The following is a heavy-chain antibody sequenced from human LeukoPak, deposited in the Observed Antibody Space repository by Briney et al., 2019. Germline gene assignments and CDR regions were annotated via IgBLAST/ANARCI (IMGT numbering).Heavy chain of an antibody. V-gene: IGHV1-46*01. D-gene: IGHD4-17*01. CDR2: INPNGGIT. CDR1: GYTFTNYH. Sequence: GASVRVSCKASGYTFTNYHMHWVRQAPGQGLEWMGLINPNGGITNYAQQFQGRVTMTSDMSTSTVSMELSSLSSEDTAVYYCAKYGHSPFFDSWGQGTLVTVSS. CDR3: AKYGHSPFFDS. J-gene: IGHJ4*02.